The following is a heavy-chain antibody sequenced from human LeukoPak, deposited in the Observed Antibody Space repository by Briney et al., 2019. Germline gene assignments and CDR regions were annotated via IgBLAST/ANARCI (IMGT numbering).Heavy chain of an antibody. V-gene: IGHV1-18*04. J-gene: IGHJ6*03. Sequence: ASVKVSCKPSGYTFTGYYMHWVRQAPGQGLEWMGWISAYNGNTNYAQKLQGRVTMTTDTSTSTAYMELRSLRSDDTAVYYCARGVVRGVRYYYYYMDVWGKGTTVTISS. CDR2: ISAYNGNT. CDR1: GYTFTGYY. CDR3: ARGVVRGVRYYYYYMDV. D-gene: IGHD3-10*01.